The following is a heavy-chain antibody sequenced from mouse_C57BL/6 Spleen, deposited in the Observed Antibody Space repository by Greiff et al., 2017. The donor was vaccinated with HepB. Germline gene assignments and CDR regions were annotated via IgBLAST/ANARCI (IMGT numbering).Heavy chain of an antibody. CDR1: GFTFSSYG. D-gene: IGHD2-4*01. CDR2: ISSGGSFT. Sequence: EVKLVESGGDLVKPGGSLKLSCAASGFTFSSYGMSWVRQTPDKRLEWVATISSGGSFTYYPDSVKGRFTISRDNAKNTLYLQMSSLKSEDTAMYYCARRIDYDGVDYWGQGTTLTVSS. J-gene: IGHJ2*01. CDR3: ARRIDYDGVDY. V-gene: IGHV5-6*01.